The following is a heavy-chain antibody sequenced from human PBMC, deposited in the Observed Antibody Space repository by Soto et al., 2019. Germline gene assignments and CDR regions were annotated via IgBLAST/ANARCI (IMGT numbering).Heavy chain of an antibody. CDR1: GFIFHAYG. CDR3: VKAGTMAGTGTTPRSFDI. CDR2: ISFDGSSQ. D-gene: IGHD1-1*01. V-gene: IGHV3-30*18. Sequence: QSXGSRKLACAACGFIFHAYGIHWVRQAPGNGLEWVAVISFDGSSQYYEESVKGRFTISRDNSKNTLYLQMDSLRAEDTAVYFCVKAGTMAGTGTTPRSFDIWGRGPMVTVSS. J-gene: IGHJ3*02.